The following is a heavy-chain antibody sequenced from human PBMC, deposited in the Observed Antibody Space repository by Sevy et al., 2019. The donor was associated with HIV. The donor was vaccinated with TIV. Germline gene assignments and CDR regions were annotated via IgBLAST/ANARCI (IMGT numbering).Heavy chain of an antibody. CDR2: ISAYNGNT. J-gene: IGHJ4*02. CDR3: ARGSALSSGSYYVDY. CDR1: GYTFTSYG. Sequence: GASVKVSCKASGYTFTSYGISWVRQAPGQGLEWMGWISAYNGNTNYAQKLQGRVTMTTDTSTSTAYMELRRLRSDETAVYYCARGSALSSGSYYVDYWGQGTLVTVSS. V-gene: IGHV1-18*01. D-gene: IGHD1-26*01.